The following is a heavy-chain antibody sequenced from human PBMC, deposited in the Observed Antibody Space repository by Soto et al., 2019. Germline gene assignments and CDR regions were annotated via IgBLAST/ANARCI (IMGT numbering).Heavy chain of an antibody. J-gene: IGHJ6*02. Sequence: GGSLRLSCAAPGFTFSSNAMSWVRQAPGKGREWVSGISGSGGSTYYADSVKGRFTISRDNSKNTLYLQMNSLRAEDTAVYYCAKDLGDFWSGYYVYYGMGVWGQGTTVTVAS. CDR3: AKDLGDFWSGYYVYYGMGV. CDR2: ISGSGGST. V-gene: IGHV3-23*01. CDR1: GFTFSSNA. D-gene: IGHD3-3*01.